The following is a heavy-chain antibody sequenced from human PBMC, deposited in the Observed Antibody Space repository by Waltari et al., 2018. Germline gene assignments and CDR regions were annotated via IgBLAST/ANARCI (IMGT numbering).Heavy chain of an antibody. D-gene: IGHD4-17*01. J-gene: IGHJ2*01. CDR2: IRSDGNNR. Sequence: QVQLVESGGGVVQPGGSLRLSCAAAGFTVSTYGRHWVRQAPGKGLEWVAFIRSDGNNRYYADSLKGRFTISRDNSQNTLYLQMSSLRAEDTAVYYCAKRTGDYEYFDLWGRGTLVTVSS. CDR1: GFTVSTYG. V-gene: IGHV3-30*02. CDR3: AKRTGDYEYFDL.